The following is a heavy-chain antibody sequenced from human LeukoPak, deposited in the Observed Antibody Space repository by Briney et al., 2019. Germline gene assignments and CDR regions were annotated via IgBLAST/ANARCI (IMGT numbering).Heavy chain of an antibody. CDR2: ISDSSGHT. CDR3: AKDGVWQSYYFDY. Sequence: GGSLRLCCAASGFTFSSYAMSWVRQAPGKGLEWVSSISDSSGHTYYADSVRGRFTISRDNSKNTVFLQMNSLRAEDTAIYYCAKDGVWQSYYFDYWGQGTLVTVSS. D-gene: IGHD6-19*01. V-gene: IGHV3-23*01. J-gene: IGHJ4*02. CDR1: GFTFSSYA.